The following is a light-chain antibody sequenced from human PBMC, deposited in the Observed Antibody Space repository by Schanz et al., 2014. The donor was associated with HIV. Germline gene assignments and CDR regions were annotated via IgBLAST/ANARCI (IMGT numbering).Light chain of an antibody. V-gene: IGLV2-8*01. CDR3: QSYDSSLSISGV. Sequence: QSALTQPPSASGSPGQSVTISCTGTSSDVGGHDRVSWYQQYPGKAPKLLIYEVDKRPSGVPDRFSGSKSGNTASLTVSGLQAEDEADYYCQSYDSSLSISGVFGTGTKLTVL. CDR1: SSDVGGHDR. CDR2: EVD. J-gene: IGLJ1*01.